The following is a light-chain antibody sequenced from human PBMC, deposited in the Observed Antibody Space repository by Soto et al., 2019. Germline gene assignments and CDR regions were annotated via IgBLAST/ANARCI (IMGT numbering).Light chain of an antibody. Sequence: GLQTGVPSRFSGSGSGTDFTLTTIRLQLEDFATYYCQQSYTSPLTFGQGTKVEIK. J-gene: IGKJ2*01. V-gene: IGKV1-39*01. CDR3: QQSYTSPLT.